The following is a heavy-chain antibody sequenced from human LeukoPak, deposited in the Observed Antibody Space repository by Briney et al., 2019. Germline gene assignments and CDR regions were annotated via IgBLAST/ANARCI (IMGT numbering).Heavy chain of an antibody. J-gene: IGHJ4*02. Sequence: PSETLSLTCTVSGGSISSSSYSWGWIRQPPGKGLEWIGTIYYSGSTYYNPSLKSRVTISVDTSKNQFSLKLSSVTAADTAVYYCARHQYCSSTSCYPDFWGQGTLVTVSS. V-gene: IGHV4-39*01. D-gene: IGHD2-2*01. CDR3: ARHQYCSSTSCYPDF. CDR2: IYYSGST. CDR1: GGSISSSSYS.